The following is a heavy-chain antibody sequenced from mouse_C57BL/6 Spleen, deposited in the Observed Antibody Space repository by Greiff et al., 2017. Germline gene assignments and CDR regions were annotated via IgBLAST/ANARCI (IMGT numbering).Heavy chain of an antibody. CDR1: GYTFTSYW. V-gene: IGHV1-69*01. CDR3: ARNYYGSSGYFDY. CDR2: IDPSDSYT. Sequence: KQSCKASGYTFTSYWMHWVKPRPGQGLEWIGEIDPSDSYTNYNQKFKGKSTLTVDKSSSTAYMQLSSLTSEDSAVYYCARNYYGSSGYFDYWGQGTTLTVSS. D-gene: IGHD1-1*01. J-gene: IGHJ2*01.